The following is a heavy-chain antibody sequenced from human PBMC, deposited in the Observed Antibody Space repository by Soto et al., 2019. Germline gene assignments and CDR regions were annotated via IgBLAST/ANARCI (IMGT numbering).Heavy chain of an antibody. CDR1: GGSTSSGGYY. Sequence: QVQLQESGPGLVKPSQTLSLTCTVSGGSTSSGGYYWSWIRQHPGKSLEWIGYIYYSGTTYYNPSLQIRVTISVVTSKNQFSLKLSSVTAAATAVYYGARGPIAARQQYLDYWGRGSLVTVSS. CDR2: IYYSGTT. J-gene: IGHJ4*02. V-gene: IGHV4-31*03. CDR3: ARGPIAARQQYLDY. D-gene: IGHD6-6*01.